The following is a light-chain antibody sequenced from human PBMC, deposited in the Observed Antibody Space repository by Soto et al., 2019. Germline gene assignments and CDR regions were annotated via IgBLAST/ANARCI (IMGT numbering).Light chain of an antibody. Sequence: AIRMTQSPSSFSASTGDRVTITCRASQGISSYLPWYQQKPRKAPKLLIYAASTLQRGVPSRFSGSGSGTAFTLTISCLQSADFATYYCQQYYSYPRTFGQRTTVDIK. CDR3: QQYYSYPRT. J-gene: IGKJ1*01. CDR2: AAS. CDR1: QGISSY. V-gene: IGKV1-8*01.